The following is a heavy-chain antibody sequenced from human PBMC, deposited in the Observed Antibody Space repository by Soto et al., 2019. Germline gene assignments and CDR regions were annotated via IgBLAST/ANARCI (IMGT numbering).Heavy chain of an antibody. Sequence: SGRGSSWASCYTFTSCGSSSVRQAPGQGLEWMGWISAYNGNTNYAQKLQGRVTMTTDTSTSTAYMELRSLRSDDTAVYYCASRTTGDLDWYFDLWGRGTLVTVSS. V-gene: IGHV1-18*01. CDR1: CYTFTSCG. D-gene: IGHD7-27*01. J-gene: IGHJ2*01. CDR3: ASRTTGDLDWYFDL. CDR2: ISAYNGNT.